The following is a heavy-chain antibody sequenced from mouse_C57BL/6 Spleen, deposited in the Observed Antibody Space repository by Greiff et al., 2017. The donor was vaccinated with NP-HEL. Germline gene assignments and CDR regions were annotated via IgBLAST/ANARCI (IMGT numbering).Heavy chain of an antibody. CDR3: ARGGTGWYFDV. Sequence: EVHLVESGGGLVKPGGSLKLSCAASGFTFSDYGMHWVRQAPEKGLEWVAYISSGSSTIYYADTVKGRFTITRDNAKNTLFLQMTSLSAEDTAMYYCARGGTGWYFDVWGTGTTVTVSS. J-gene: IGHJ1*03. CDR1: GFTFSDYG. V-gene: IGHV5-17*01. D-gene: IGHD4-1*01. CDR2: ISSGSSTI.